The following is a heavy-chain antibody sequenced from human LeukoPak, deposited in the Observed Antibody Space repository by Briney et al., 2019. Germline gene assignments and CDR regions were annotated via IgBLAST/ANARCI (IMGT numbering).Heavy chain of an antibody. D-gene: IGHD6-25*01. CDR2: ISSSGGST. V-gene: IGHV3-23*01. CDR3: AKGGYSSVSDCYYYMDF. CDR1: GFTFNSYA. J-gene: IGHJ6*03. Sequence: PGGSLRLSCAASGFTFNSYAMTWVRQAPGKGLEWVSTISSSGGSTYYADSVKGRFTISRDNSKNTLYLQMNSLRAEDTAVYYCAKGGYSSVSDCYYYMDFWGKGTTVTVSS.